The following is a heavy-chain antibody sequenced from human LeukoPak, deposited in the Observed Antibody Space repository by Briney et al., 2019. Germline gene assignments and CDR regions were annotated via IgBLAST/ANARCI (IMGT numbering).Heavy chain of an antibody. CDR3: ATRPAYWGIAVAAAGEGVYFDY. J-gene: IGHJ4*02. D-gene: IGHD6-19*01. V-gene: IGHV1-24*01. CDR2: FDPEGGET. Sequence: ASVKVSCKVSGYTLTELSMHWVRQAPGKGLEWMGGFDPEGGETIYAQKFQGRVTMTEDTSTDTAYMELSSLRSEDTAVYYCATRPAYWGIAVAAAGEGVYFDYWGQGTLVTASS. CDR1: GYTLTELS.